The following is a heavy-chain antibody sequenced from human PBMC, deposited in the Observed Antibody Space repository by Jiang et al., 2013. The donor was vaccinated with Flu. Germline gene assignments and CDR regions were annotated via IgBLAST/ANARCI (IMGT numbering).Heavy chain of an antibody. J-gene: IGHJ6*02. CDR1: GGSISSSSYY. CDR2: IYYSGST. CDR3: ARLMIVVVTHYYYYGMDV. Sequence: GLVKPSETLSLTCTVSGGSISSSSYYWGWIRQPPGKGLEWIGSIYYSGSTYYNPSLKSRVTISVDKSKNQFSLKLSSVTAADTAVYYCARLMIVVVTHYYYYGMDVWGQGTTVTVSS. V-gene: IGHV4-39*07. D-gene: IGHD3-22*01.